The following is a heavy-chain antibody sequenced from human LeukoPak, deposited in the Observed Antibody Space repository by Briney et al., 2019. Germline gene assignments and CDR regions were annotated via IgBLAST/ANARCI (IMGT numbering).Heavy chain of an antibody. D-gene: IGHD2-21*01. V-gene: IGHV3-23*01. CDR3: AKVHGWVVVIAYDAFDI. Sequence: GGSLRLSCAASGFTFSTYAMNWVRQAPGKGLEWVSALSGSAGSTYYADSVKGRFTISRDNSKNTLYLQMNSLRAEDTAVYYCAKVHGWVVVIAYDAFDIWGQGTMVTVSS. J-gene: IGHJ3*02. CDR2: LSGSAGST. CDR1: GFTFSTYA.